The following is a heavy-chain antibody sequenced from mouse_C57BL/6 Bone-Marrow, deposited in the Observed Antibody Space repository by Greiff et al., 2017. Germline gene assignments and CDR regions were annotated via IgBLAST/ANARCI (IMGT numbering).Heavy chain of an antibody. D-gene: IGHD1-1*01. CDR3: ARERGFITTVVVPFDY. J-gene: IGHJ2*01. Sequence: QVQLQQSGAELVMPGASVKLSCKASGYTFTSYWMHWVKQRPGQGLEWIGEIDPSDSYTNYNQKFKGKSTLTVDKSSSTAYMQLSSLTSEESAVYYCARERGFITTVVVPFDYWGQGTTLTVSS. CDR2: IDPSDSYT. V-gene: IGHV1-69*01. CDR1: GYTFTSYW.